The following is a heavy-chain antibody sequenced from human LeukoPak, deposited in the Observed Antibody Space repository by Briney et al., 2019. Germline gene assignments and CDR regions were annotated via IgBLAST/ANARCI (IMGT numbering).Heavy chain of an antibody. CDR1: GFTFSSYS. CDR3: ARDQGYGSPFDY. D-gene: IGHD3-10*01. Sequence: GGSLRLSCAASGFTFSSYSMNWARQAPGKGLEWVSSISSSSSYIYYADSVKGRFTISRDNAKNSLYLQMNSLRAEDTAVYYCARDQGYGSPFDYWGQGTLVTVSS. CDR2: ISSSSSYI. V-gene: IGHV3-21*01. J-gene: IGHJ4*02.